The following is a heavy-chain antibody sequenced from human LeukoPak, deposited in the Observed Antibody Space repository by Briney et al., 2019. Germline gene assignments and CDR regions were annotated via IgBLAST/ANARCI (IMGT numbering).Heavy chain of an antibody. D-gene: IGHD3-3*01. V-gene: IGHV1-18*01. CDR3: ARGGSTIFGVVTANWFDP. CDR1: GYTFTSYG. CDR2: ISAYNGNT. Sequence: GASVKVSCKASGYTFTSYGISWVRQAPGRGLEWMGWISAYNGNTNYAQKLQGRVTMTTDTSTSTAYMELRSLRSDDTAVYYCARGGSTIFGVVTANWFDPWGQGTLVTVSS. J-gene: IGHJ5*02.